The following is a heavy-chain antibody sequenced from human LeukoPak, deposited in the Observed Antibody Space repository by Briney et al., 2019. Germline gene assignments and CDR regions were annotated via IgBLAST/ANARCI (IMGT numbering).Heavy chain of an antibody. V-gene: IGHV4-4*07. CDR3: ARFLSGPYFFDY. CDR2: IYSSGST. J-gene: IGHJ4*02. Sequence: SETLSLTCTVSGGSISRYYWSWLRQPAGKGLERIGRIYSSGSTNYNPSLKSRVTMSVDTSKNQFSLKLSSVTAADTAVYYCARFLSGPYFFDYWGQGTLVTVSS. CDR1: GGSISRYY.